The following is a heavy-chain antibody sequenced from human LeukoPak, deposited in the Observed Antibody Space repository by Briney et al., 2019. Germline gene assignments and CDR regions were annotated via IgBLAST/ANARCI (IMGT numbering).Heavy chain of an antibody. CDR3: ARLSTSVAGGDH. Sequence: GGSLRLSCAASGFTFSSYAMSWVRQAPGKGLEWVSAISGSGGSTYYADSVKGRFTISRDNSKNTLYLQLNSLIVEDTAVYYCARLSTSVAGGDHWGQGTLVTVSP. J-gene: IGHJ4*02. D-gene: IGHD6-19*01. CDR1: GFTFSSYA. CDR2: ISGSGGST. V-gene: IGHV3-23*01.